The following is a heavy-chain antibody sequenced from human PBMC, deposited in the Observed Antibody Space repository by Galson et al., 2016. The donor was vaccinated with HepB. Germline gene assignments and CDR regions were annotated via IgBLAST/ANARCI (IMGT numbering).Heavy chain of an antibody. CDR1: GFILDEYG. D-gene: IGHD3-3*01. J-gene: IGHJ5*02. CDR2: IRSKVNGGTT. CDR3: STHDFDL. Sequence: SLRLSCAASGFILDEYGMTWFRQPPGKGLEWVALIRSKVNGGTTESAASVKGRFNISRDDSRGTAYLQLNNLKIEDTAVYYCSTHDFDLWGQGILVAVSS. V-gene: IGHV3-49*03.